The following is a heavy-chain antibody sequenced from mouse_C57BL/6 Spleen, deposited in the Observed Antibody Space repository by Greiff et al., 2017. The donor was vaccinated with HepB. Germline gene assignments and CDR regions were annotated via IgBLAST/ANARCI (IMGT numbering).Heavy chain of an antibody. Sequence: EVKLVESEGGLVQPGSSMKLSCTASGFTFSDYYMAWVRQVPEKGLEWVANINYDGSSTYYLDSLKSRFIISRDNAKNILYLQMSSLKSEDTATYYCARVDYDYDGYYYAMDYWGQGTSVTVSS. CDR2: INYDGSST. V-gene: IGHV5-16*01. D-gene: IGHD2-4*01. CDR3: ARVDYDYDGYYYAMDY. CDR1: GFTFSDYY. J-gene: IGHJ4*01.